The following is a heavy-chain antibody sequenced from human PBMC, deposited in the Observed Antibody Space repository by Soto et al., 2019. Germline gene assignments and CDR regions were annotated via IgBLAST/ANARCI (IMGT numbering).Heavy chain of an antibody. Sequence: QLQLQESGPGLVKPSETLSLTCTVSGDSISITSYYWGWVRQPPGKGLEWIGSNHYSGSTHYNPSLQSRVTISGDASKKQFSLKLRSVTAADTAVYYCASTKDETLYFDYWGQGTLVTVSS. J-gene: IGHJ4*02. V-gene: IGHV4-39*01. D-gene: IGHD2-15*01. CDR1: GDSISITSYY. CDR2: NHYSGST. CDR3: ASTKDETLYFDY.